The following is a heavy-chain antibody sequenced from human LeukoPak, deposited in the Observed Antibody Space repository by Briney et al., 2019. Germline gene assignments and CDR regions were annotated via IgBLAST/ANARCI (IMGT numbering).Heavy chain of an antibody. CDR3: ARGFSYDSSGYPFDY. Sequence: SETLSLTCTVSGGSISSYYWSWIRQPPGKGLEWIGYIYYSGSTNYNPSLKSRVTISVDTSKNQFSLKLSSVTAADTAVYYCARGFSYDSSGYPFDYWGLGTLVTVSS. CDR1: GGSISSYY. J-gene: IGHJ4*02. CDR2: IYYSGST. D-gene: IGHD3-22*01. V-gene: IGHV4-59*01.